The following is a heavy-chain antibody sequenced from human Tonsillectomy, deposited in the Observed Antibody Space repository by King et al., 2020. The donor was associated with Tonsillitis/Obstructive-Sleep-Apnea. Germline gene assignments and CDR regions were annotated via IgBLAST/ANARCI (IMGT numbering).Heavy chain of an antibody. CDR1: GFTLSSSS. Sequence: VQLVESGGGLVQPGGSLRLSCAASGFTLSSSSMSWVRQAPGKGLEWLSSINKDSGRTYYADSVKGRFTISRDDSTNTLFLQMSSLRVEDTAVYFCAKDHPSSGWPAFDYWGQGTLVTVSS. CDR3: AKDHPSSGWPAFDY. CDR2: INKDSGRT. D-gene: IGHD6-19*01. J-gene: IGHJ4*02. V-gene: IGHV3-23*04.